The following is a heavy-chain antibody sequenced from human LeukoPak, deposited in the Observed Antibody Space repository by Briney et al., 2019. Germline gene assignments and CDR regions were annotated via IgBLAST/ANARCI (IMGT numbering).Heavy chain of an antibody. CDR2: IYYSGNT. CDR3: ARIGYCSGGNCVNWFDP. D-gene: IGHD2-15*01. Sequence: NTSETLSLTCTVSGDSISSSKKYWGWVRQPPGKGLEWIGSIYYSGNTYYNPSLKSRVTISLDTSKNQFSLKLSSVTAADTAVFYCARIGYCSGGNCVNWFDPWGQGTLVTVSS. V-gene: IGHV4-39*01. J-gene: IGHJ5*02. CDR1: GDSISSSKKY.